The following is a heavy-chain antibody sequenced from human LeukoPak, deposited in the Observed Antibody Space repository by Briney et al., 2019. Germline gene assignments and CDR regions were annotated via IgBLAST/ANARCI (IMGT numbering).Heavy chain of an antibody. CDR1: GFTFSSYA. D-gene: IGHD2-2*01. Sequence: GGSLRLSYAASGFTFSSYAMSWVRQAPGKGLEWVSAISGSGGSTYYADSVKGRFTISRDNSKNTLYLQMNSLRAEDTAVYYCATRCSSTSCYYYGMDVWGQGTTVTVSS. CDR2: ISGSGGST. CDR3: ATRCSSTSCYYYGMDV. J-gene: IGHJ6*02. V-gene: IGHV3-23*01.